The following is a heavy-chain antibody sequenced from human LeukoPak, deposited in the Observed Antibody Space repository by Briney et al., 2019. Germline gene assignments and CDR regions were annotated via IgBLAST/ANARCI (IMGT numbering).Heavy chain of an antibody. CDR2: IYSDGTT. J-gene: IGHJ6*04. CDR1: GFTVSSNC. D-gene: IGHD3-10*02. Sequence: PGGSLRLSCAASGFTVSSNCMSWVRQAPGKGLEWVSLIYSDGTTYYADSVTGRFTISRDNSKNTLYLQMNSLRAEDTAVYYCAELGITMIGGVWGKGTTVTISS. V-gene: IGHV3-53*01. CDR3: AELGITMIGGV.